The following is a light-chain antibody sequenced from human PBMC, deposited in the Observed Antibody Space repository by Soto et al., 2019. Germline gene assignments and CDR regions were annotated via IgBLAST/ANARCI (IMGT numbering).Light chain of an antibody. CDR3: QQYNSSPFT. V-gene: IGKV1-5*03. J-gene: IGKJ3*01. Sequence: DIQMTQSPSTLSASVGDRVTITCRASQSISSWLAWYPQKPGKAPKLLIYKASSLESGVPSRFSGSGSGTEFTLTISSLQSDDLATYYCQQYNSSPFTFGPGTKVDIK. CDR1: QSISSW. CDR2: KAS.